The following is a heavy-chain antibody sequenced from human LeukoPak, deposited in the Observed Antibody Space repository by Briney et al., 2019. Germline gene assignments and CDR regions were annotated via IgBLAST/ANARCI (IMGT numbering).Heavy chain of an antibody. CDR1: GFTFSDYY. CDR3: ARVMSSGSPPDY. CDR2: ISKSSSST. Sequence: GGSLRLSCAASGFTFSDYYMSWIRQAPGKGLEWVSYISKSSSSTNYADSVKGRFSISRDNAKNSLYLQLNSLTAEDTAVYYCARVMSSGSPPDYWGQGTLVTVSS. D-gene: IGHD3-10*01. V-gene: IGHV3-11*05. J-gene: IGHJ4*02.